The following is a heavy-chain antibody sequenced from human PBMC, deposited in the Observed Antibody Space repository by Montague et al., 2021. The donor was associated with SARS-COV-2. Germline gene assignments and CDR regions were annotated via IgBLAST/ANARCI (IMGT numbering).Heavy chain of an antibody. Sequence: TLSLTCTVSGGSISSGGYYWSWIRQHPGKGLEWIGYIYYSGSTYYNPSLKSRVTISVDTSKNQFSLKLSSVTAADTAVYYCARVGIVVVPAAIVTLSYYYYIDVWGKGTTVTVSS. CDR2: IYYSGST. J-gene: IGHJ6*03. CDR1: GGSISSGGYY. D-gene: IGHD2-2*02. CDR3: ARVGIVVVPAAIVTLSYYYYIDV. V-gene: IGHV4-31*03.